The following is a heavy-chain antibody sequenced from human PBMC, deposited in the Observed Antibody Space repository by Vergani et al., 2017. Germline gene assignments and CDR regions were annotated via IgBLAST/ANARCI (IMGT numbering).Heavy chain of an antibody. CDR3: AGDRRGSSWPRVFDY. Sequence: QVQLVQSGAEVKKPGSSVKVFCKASGGTFSSYAIRWVRQAPGQGLEWMGGIIPIFGTANYAQKFQGRVTLTADESTSTAYMELSSLRSEDTAVYYCAGDRRGSSWPRVFDYWGQGTLVTVSS. J-gene: IGHJ4*02. D-gene: IGHD6-13*01. V-gene: IGHV1-69*01. CDR2: IIPIFGTA. CDR1: GGTFSSYA.